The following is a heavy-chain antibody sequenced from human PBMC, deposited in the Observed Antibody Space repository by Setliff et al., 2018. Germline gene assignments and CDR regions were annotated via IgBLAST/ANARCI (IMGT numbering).Heavy chain of an antibody. V-gene: IGHV1-2*06. D-gene: IGHD6-19*01. Sequence: GASVKVSCKTSGYTFTAYYIYWVRQAPGHGLELMGRIHPNTGSTNYLQDFQGRVTMTRDTSINTAYMELSSLTSDDTAVYYCARATRDSDGWYYEYSWFDPWCQGTLVTVSS. CDR1: GYTFTAYY. J-gene: IGHJ5*02. CDR2: IHPNTGST. CDR3: ARATRDSDGWYYEYSWFDP.